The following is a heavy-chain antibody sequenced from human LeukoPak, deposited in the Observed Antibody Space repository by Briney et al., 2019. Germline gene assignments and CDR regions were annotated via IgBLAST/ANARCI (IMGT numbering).Heavy chain of an antibody. CDR3: ASDIVLMVYAIPDYFQH. J-gene: IGHJ1*01. CDR2: IIPIFGTA. CDR1: GGTFSVYA. Sequence: SVKVSCKASGGTFSVYAISWVRQAPGQGLEWMGGIIPIFGTANYAQKFQGRVTITTDESTSTAYMELSSLRSEDTAVYYCASDIVLMVYAIPDYFQHWGQGTLVTVSS. D-gene: IGHD2-8*01. V-gene: IGHV1-69*05.